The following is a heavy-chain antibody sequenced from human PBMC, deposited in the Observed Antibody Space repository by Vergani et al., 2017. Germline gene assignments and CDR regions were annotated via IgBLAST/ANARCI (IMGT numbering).Heavy chain of an antibody. J-gene: IGHJ5*02. V-gene: IGHV4-39*01. CDR3: ARHSTVEWLVKLGWIDP. D-gene: IGHD6-19*01. CDR2: IYYSGST. CDR1: GASIRSSNYY. Sequence: QLQLQESGPGLVKPSATLSLTCSVSGASIRSSNYYWGWIRQPPGKGLEWIVSIYYSGSTYYNPSLKSRVTISVDTSKNQSSLKLSSVTAADTAVYFCARHSTVEWLVKLGWIDPWGQGILVTVSS.